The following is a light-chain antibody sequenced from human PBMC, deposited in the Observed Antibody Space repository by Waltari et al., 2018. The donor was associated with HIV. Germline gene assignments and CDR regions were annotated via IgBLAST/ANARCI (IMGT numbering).Light chain of an antibody. CDR2: EVN. J-gene: IGLJ1*01. CDR1: SSDVGSYNV. Sequence: QSALTQPRSVSGSPGQSITISCTGTSSDVGSYNVFSWYQQHPGKAPKLMIYEVNKRPAGFSNRFSGSKSGNTASLTISGLQAEDEADYHCCSYAGSSTHVFGTGTKVTVL. CDR3: CSYAGSSTHV. V-gene: IGLV2-23*02.